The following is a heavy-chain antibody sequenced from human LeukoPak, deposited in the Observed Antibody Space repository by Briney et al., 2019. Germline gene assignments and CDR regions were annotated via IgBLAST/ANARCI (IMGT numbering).Heavy chain of an antibody. CDR2: INPNSGGT. J-gene: IGHJ5*02. D-gene: IGHD1-14*01. CDR1: GHTFGDHY. Sequence: ASVKASCKASGHTFGDHYMHWVRQAPGQGPEWMGWINPNSGGTKYAQRFQGRVTMTRDTSISTAYMELRRLRSDDTAVYYCARVLLRTGIPEGFDPWGQGTLVTVSS. CDR3: ARVLLRTGIPEGFDP. V-gene: IGHV1-2*02.